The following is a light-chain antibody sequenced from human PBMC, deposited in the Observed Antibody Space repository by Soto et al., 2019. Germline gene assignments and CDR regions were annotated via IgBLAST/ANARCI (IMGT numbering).Light chain of an antibody. CDR2: SNN. J-gene: IGLJ3*02. CDR1: STNIGSNY. V-gene: IGLV1-47*02. Sequence: QSVLTQPPSASGTPGQRVTISCSGSSTNIGSNYVYWYQQVPGTAPKLLIYSNNQRPSGVPDRFSASKSGTSASLAISGLRSEDEAAYYCATWDDSLNNPVFGGATKVTVL. CDR3: ATWDDSLNNPV.